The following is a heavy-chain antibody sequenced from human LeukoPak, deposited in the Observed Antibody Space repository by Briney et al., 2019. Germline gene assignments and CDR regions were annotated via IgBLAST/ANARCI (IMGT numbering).Heavy chain of an antibody. Sequence: PGGSLRLSCAASGFTFSSYGMHWVRQAPGKGLEWVAFIRYDGSNKYYADSVKGRFTISRDNSKNTLYLQMNSLRAEDTAVYYCVKSPRWASDSSALGYFQHWAQGTLVTVFS. CDR3: VKSPRWASDSSALGYFQH. J-gene: IGHJ1*01. CDR1: GFTFSSYG. D-gene: IGHD3-22*01. CDR2: IRYDGSNK. V-gene: IGHV3-30*02.